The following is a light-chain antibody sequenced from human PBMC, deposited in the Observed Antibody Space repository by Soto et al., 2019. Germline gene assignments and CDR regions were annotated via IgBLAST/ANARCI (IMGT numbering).Light chain of an antibody. Sequence: DIPMTQSPSTLSASVGDSVSITCRASQSIHIWLAWYQQKPGKAPKHLIYKASNLQNGVPSRFSGSGSGTEFTLTNSSLQPDDFANYYCHQYSTSPLTFGGGTKVELK. V-gene: IGKV1-5*03. CDR2: KAS. J-gene: IGKJ4*01. CDR1: QSIHIW. CDR3: HQYSTSPLT.